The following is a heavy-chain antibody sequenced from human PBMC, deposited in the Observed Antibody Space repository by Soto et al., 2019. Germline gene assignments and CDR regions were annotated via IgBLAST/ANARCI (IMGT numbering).Heavy chain of an antibody. CDR2: IKSRTDGGTS. V-gene: IGHV3-15*07. CDR3: TTAVYYCARVSRGYYDH. Sequence: GGSLRLSCASSVLIFSKAWINWVRQAPGKGLKWVGRIKSRTDGGTSDYGAPAKGRFAISRDDSRNIVYMQMNSLKIEDTGVYYCTTAVYYCARVSRGYYDHWGQGTLVTVSS. CDR1: VLIFSKAW. J-gene: IGHJ4*02. D-gene: IGHD3-22*01.